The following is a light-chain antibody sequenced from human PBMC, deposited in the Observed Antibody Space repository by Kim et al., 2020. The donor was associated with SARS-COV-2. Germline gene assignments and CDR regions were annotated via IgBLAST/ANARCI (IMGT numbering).Light chain of an antibody. Sequence: SASVGDRVNITCRASQSISSWLAWYQQKPGKAPKLLIYDASSLESGVPSRFSGSGSGTEFTLTISSLQPDDFATYYCQQYNSYPQTFGQGTKVEIK. V-gene: IGKV1-5*01. CDR1: QSISSW. CDR2: DAS. CDR3: QQYNSYPQT. J-gene: IGKJ1*01.